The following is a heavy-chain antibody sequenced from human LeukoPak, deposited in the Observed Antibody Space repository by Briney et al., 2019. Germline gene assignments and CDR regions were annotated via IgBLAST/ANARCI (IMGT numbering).Heavy chain of an antibody. D-gene: IGHD2-15*01. CDR2: GENDGSKK. V-gene: IGHV3-30*02. CDR1: GFTFSDYG. J-gene: IGHJ1*01. Sequence: GGSLRLSCAASGFTFSDYGMHWVRQAPGRGLEWVAFGENDGSKKNYADSVKGRFTISRDNSKNTLYLQMNSLRAEDTAVYYCAKVPGYCSGGSCSTRAEYFQHWGQGTLVTVSS. CDR3: AKVPGYCSGGSCSTRAEYFQH.